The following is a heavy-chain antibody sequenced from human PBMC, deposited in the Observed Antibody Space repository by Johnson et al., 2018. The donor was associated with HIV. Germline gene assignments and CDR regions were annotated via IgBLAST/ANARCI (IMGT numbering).Heavy chain of an antibody. CDR2: IYSGGST. Sequence: VQLVESGGGLVQPGGSLRLSCAAFGFTVSSNYMSWVRQAPGKGLEWVSVIYSGGSTYYADSVKGRFTISRDNSKNTLYLHMNSLRAEETAVYYCARDQSNGWNRGAFDIWGQGTVVTVSS. D-gene: IGHD6-19*01. CDR1: GFTVSSNY. V-gene: IGHV3-66*01. CDR3: ARDQSNGWNRGAFDI. J-gene: IGHJ3*02.